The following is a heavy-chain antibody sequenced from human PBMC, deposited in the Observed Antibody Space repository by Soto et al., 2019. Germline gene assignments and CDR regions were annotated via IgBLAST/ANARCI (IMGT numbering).Heavy chain of an antibody. Sequence: RASVKVSCKASGYTFTNYAIHWVRQAPGQRLEWMGWIHAGNGNTKYSQKFQGRVTIIRDTSATTAYMGLSSLRSEDTAVYCCWRGGMTIYYYYEMDVWGQGTTVTVSS. V-gene: IGHV1-3*01. CDR3: WRGGMTIYYYYEMDV. CDR2: IHAGNGNT. J-gene: IGHJ6*02. CDR1: GYTFTNYA. D-gene: IGHD3-3*01.